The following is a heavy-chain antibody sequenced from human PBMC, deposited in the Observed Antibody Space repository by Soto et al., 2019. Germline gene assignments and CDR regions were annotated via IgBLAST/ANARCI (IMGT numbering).Heavy chain of an antibody. D-gene: IGHD6-6*01. CDR3: ARSPPGVAGRYYFDF. V-gene: IGHV3-33*01. CDR2: IWYDGSNK. Sequence: QVQLVESGGGVVQPGRSPRLSCAASGFAFSSYGLHWFRQTPGKGLEWVALIWYDGSNKYYADSVKGRFTISRDNSKNTLYLQMHSLRAEDTAVYFCARSPPGVAGRYYFDFWGQGTLVTVSS. CDR1: GFAFSSYG. J-gene: IGHJ4*02.